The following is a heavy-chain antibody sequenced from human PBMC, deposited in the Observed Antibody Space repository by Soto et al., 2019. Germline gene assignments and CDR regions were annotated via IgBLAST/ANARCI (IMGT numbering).Heavy chain of an antibody. CDR2: IIPIFGTA. CDR1: RVAFSKFI. Sequence: ASVKVSCKASRVAFSKFIVTWVRQAPGLGLEWVGGIIPIFGTANYAQKFQGRVTITAGESTSTSYMEVNNLRSEDTAVYYCAKVRYSSPMGYYYGMDVWGQGTTVTV. CDR3: AKVRYSSPMGYYYGMDV. J-gene: IGHJ6*02. D-gene: IGHD6-19*01. V-gene: IGHV1-69*13.